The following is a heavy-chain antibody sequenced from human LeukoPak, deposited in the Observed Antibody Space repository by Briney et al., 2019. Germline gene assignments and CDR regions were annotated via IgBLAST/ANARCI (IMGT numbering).Heavy chain of an antibody. CDR3: AKAEVGATPLYYYYYGMDV. J-gene: IGHJ6*02. CDR1: GFTFSSYA. D-gene: IGHD1-26*01. Sequence: PGGSLRLSCEASGFTFSSYAMSWVRQAPGKGLEWVSAISGSGGSTYYADSVKGRFTISRDNSKNTLYLQMNSLRAEDAAVYYCAKAEVGATPLYYYYYGMDVWGQGTTVTVSS. V-gene: IGHV3-23*01. CDR2: ISGSGGST.